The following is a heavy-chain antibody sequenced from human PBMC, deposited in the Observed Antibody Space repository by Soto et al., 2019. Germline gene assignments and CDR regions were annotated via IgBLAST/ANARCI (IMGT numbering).Heavy chain of an antibody. V-gene: IGHV4-4*02. CDR2: IYHTGGT. J-gene: IGHJ4*02. Sequence: QVQLQESGPGLVEPSGTLSLTCSVSGDSVSSDKWWSWVRQAPGEGLVWIGEIYHTGGTNYNPSVKSRVTMSVDKSKNQFSLRLTSVTAADTAVYYCTSNGYFCIDYWGQGTLVTVSS. CDR3: TSNGYFCIDY. D-gene: IGHD5-18*01. CDR1: GDSVSSDKW.